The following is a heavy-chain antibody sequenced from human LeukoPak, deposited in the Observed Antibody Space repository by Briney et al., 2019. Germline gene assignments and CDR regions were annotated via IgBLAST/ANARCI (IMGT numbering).Heavy chain of an antibody. CDR1: GYSFTSYW. D-gene: IGHD3-10*01. J-gene: IGHJ5*02. CDR3: ARKSAGYGSGSYSVVGVPHTSNSGFDP. V-gene: IGHV5-51*01. CDR2: IYPGDSDT. Sequence: GESLKISCKGSGYSFTSYWIGWVRQMPGKGLEWMGIIYPGDSDTRYSPSFQGQVTISADKSISTAYLQWSSLKASDTAMYYCARKSAGYGSGSYSVVGVPHTSNSGFDPWGQGTLVTVSS.